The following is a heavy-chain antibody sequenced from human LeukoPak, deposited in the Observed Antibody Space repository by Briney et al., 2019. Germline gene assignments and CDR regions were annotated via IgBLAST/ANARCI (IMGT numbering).Heavy chain of an antibody. CDR1: GFTFSSYG. CDR3: AKDPVVPAAMNY. Sequence: PGGSLRLSCAASGFTFSSYGMHWVRQAPGKGLEWVAFIRYDGSNKYYADSVKGRFTISRDNSKNTLYLQMNSLRAEDTAVYYCAKDPVVPAAMNYWGQGTLVTVSS. V-gene: IGHV3-30*02. D-gene: IGHD2-2*01. CDR2: IRYDGSNK. J-gene: IGHJ4*02.